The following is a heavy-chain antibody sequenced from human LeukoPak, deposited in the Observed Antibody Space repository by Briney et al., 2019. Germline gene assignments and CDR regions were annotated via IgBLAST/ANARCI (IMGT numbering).Heavy chain of an antibody. D-gene: IGHD3-10*02. V-gene: IGHV4/OR15-8*02. CDR1: GDSISSSNW. Sequence: SETLSLTCTVSGDSISSSNWWSWVRQSPGKGLEWIGEIFHNGNTNSNPSLMTRATMSMDKSKNQFSLRLDSVTAADTAIYYCARDSCHRLQMFLPWGQGTLVTVSS. CDR2: IFHNGNT. CDR3: ARDSCHRLQMFLP. J-gene: IGHJ5*02.